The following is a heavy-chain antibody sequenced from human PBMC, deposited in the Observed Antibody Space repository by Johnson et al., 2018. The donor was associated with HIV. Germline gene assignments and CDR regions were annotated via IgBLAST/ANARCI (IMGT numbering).Heavy chain of an antibody. Sequence: QVQLVESGGGVVQPGGSLRLSCAASGITFSDYAMHWVRQAPGKGLEWVAVISYDGSNKYYADSVKGRFTISRDNSKNTLYLQMNSLRAEDTAVFFCARDWSWRGSLKGGGAFDIWGQGTLVTVSS. D-gene: IGHD1-26*01. V-gene: IGHV3-30-3*01. CDR1: GITFSDYA. CDR3: ARDWSWRGSLKGGGAFDI. CDR2: ISYDGSNK. J-gene: IGHJ3*02.